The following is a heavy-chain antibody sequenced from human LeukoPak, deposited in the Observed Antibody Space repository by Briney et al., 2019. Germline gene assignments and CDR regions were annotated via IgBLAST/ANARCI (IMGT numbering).Heavy chain of an antibody. V-gene: IGHV3-48*01. D-gene: IGHD3-22*01. J-gene: IGHJ4*02. CDR2: ISSSSSTI. CDR1: GFTFSSYS. CDR3: AREELLRIIDY. Sequence: GGSLRLSCAASGFTFSSYSMNWVRQAPGKGLEWVSYISSSSSTIYYADSVKGRFTISRDNAKNSLYLQMNSLRAEDTAVYYCAREELLRIIDYWGQGTLVTVSS.